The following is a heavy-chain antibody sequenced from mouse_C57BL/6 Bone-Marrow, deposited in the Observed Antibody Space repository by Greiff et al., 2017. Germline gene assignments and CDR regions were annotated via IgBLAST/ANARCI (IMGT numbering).Heavy chain of an antibody. D-gene: IGHD1-1*01. CDR2: IYPGDGDT. Sequence: VQLQQSGAELVKPGASVKISCKASGYAFSSYWMNWVKQRPGKGLEWIGQIYPGDGDTNYNGKFKGKATLTADKSSSTAYMQLSSLTSEDSAVYFCAREQAYYYGSSYTWFAYWGQGTLVTVSA. V-gene: IGHV1-80*01. CDR3: AREQAYYYGSSYTWFAY. CDR1: GYAFSSYW. J-gene: IGHJ3*01.